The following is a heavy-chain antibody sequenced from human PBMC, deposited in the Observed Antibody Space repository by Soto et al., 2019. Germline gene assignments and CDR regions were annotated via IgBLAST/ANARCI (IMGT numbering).Heavy chain of an antibody. CDR1: GFTFSSYA. Sequence: EVQLLDSGGGLVQPGGSLRLSCAASGFTFSSYAMHWFGQAPGKGLEWFSTISGAALNTYYADSVRGRFTISRDSSKRTVYLQMNSLSAADTAVYYCAKDLWSGRGGGIDYWGQGPLVTFSS. D-gene: IGHD3-3*01. J-gene: IGHJ4*02. CDR3: AKDLWSGRGGGIDY. V-gene: IGHV3-23*01. CDR2: ISGAALNT.